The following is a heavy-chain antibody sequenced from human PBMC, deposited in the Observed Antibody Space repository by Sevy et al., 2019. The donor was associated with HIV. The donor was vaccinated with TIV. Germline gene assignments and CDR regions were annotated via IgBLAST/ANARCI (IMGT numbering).Heavy chain of an antibody. D-gene: IGHD3-3*01. J-gene: IGHJ5*02. Sequence: SETLSLTCTVSGDSISSYYWSCIRQPPGKGLEWIGYMYYSGTTNYNPSLKSRVTISVDTSKNQFSLKLNSVTAADTAVYYCARANVGSSTIFGVVIHRHWFDPWGQGTKVTVSS. CDR2: MYYSGTT. V-gene: IGHV4-59*01. CDR3: ARANVGSSTIFGVVIHRHWFDP. CDR1: GDSISSYY.